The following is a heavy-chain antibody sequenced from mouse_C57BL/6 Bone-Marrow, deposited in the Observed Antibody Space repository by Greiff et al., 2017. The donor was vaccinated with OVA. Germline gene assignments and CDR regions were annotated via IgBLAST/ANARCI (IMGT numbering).Heavy chain of an antibody. Sequence: VQLQQSGAELARPGASVKLSCKASGYTFTSYGISWVKQRTGQGLEWIGEIYPRSGNTYYNEKFKGKATLTADKSSSTAYMELRSLTSEDSAVYFWARWVYDYDGGYYFDYWGQGTTLTVSS. CDR2: IYPRSGNT. D-gene: IGHD2-4*01. V-gene: IGHV1-81*01. J-gene: IGHJ2*01. CDR1: GYTFTSYG. CDR3: ARWVYDYDGGYYFDY.